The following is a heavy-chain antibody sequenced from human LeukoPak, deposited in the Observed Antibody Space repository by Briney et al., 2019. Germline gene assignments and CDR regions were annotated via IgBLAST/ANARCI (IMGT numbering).Heavy chain of an antibody. J-gene: IGHJ4*02. CDR2: ISSSSSYI. CDR1: GFTFSSYS. CDR3: ARAPSGSYYKLDY. V-gene: IGHV3-21*01. Sequence: AGGSLRLSCAASGFTFSSYSMNWVRQAPGKGLEWVSSISSSSSYIYYADSVKGRFTISRDNAKNSLYLQMNSLRAEDTAVYYCARAPSGSYYKLDYWGQGTLVTVSS. D-gene: IGHD1-26*01.